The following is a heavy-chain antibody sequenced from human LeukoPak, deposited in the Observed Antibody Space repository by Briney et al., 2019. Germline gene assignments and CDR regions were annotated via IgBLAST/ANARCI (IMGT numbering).Heavy chain of an antibody. CDR1: GYTFTSYG. J-gene: IGHJ4*02. Sequence: ASVKVSCKASGYTFTSYGISWVRQAPGQGLEWMGWISAYNGNTNYAQKFQGRVTITADESTSTAYMELSSLRSEGTAVYYCASFSGEVKWGQGTLVTVSS. CDR3: ASFSGEVK. V-gene: IGHV1-18*01. D-gene: IGHD3-10*01. CDR2: ISAYNGNT.